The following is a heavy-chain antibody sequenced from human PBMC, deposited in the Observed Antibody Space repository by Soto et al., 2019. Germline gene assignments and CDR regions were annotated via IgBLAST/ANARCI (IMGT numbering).Heavy chain of an antibody. V-gene: IGHV3-48*01. CDR1: GFTFSSYS. CDR3: ARFSASKTVVPAAIH. J-gene: IGHJ4*02. D-gene: IGHD2-2*01. Sequence: GGSLRLSCAASGFTFSSYSMNWVRQAPGKGLEWVSYISSSSSTIYYADSVKGRFTISRDNAKNSLYLQMNSLRAEDVAVYYCARFSASKTVVPAAIHWGQGTLVTVSS. CDR2: ISSSSSTI.